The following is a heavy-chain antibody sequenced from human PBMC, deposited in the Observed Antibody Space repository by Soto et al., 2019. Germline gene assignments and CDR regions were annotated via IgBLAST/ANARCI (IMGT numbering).Heavy chain of an antibody. CDR3: ARDYYGMDV. J-gene: IGHJ6*02. CDR2: TYQRGSA. Sequence: QLQLQESGSGLVKPSQTLSLTCTVSGGSISSGGYSWTWIRQSPGKGLEWIGYTYQRGSAYYNPSLKSRVTISVDRSKNQFSLNLTSVTAADTAVYYCARDYYGMDVWGQGTTVTVSS. CDR1: GGSISSGGYS. V-gene: IGHV4-30-2*06.